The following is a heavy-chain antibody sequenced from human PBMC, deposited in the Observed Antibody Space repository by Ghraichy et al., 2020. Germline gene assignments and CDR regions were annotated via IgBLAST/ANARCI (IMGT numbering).Heavy chain of an antibody. CDR1: GFTFSSYA. Sequence: GGSLRLSCAASGFTFSSYAMHWVRQAPGKGLEWVAVTSDDGSNKYYVDSVKGRFTISRDNSKNTLYLQMNSLRAEDTAVYYCAKDGVASVGMFEAFDIWGQGTMVSVAS. J-gene: IGHJ3*02. V-gene: IGHV3-30-3*01. CDR2: TSDDGSNK. CDR3: AKDGVASVGMFEAFDI. D-gene: IGHD6-13*01.